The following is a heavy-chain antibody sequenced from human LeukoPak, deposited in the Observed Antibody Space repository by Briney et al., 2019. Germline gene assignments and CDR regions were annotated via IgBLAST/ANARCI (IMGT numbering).Heavy chain of an antibody. CDR3: ASHTVSRSP. D-gene: IGHD4-11*01. J-gene: IGHJ5*02. Sequence: GGSLRLSCAASGFTFSTYGIHWVRQAPGKGLEWVSVIYSDGSTYYADSVKGRFSISRDSSKNTLYLQMNSLRAEDTAVYYCASHTVSRSPRGQGTLVTVSS. CDR2: IYSDGST. V-gene: IGHV3-NL1*01. CDR1: GFTFSTYG.